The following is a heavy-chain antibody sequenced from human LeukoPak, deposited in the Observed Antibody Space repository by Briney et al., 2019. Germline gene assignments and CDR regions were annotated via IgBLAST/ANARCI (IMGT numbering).Heavy chain of an antibody. Sequence: SETLSLTCTVSGGSISSYYWSWIRQPPGKGLEWIGYIYYSGSTNYNPSLKSRVTISVDTSKNQFSLKLSSVTAADTAVYYCARVSVPGGGYPLQYRSGWYWFDPWGQGTLVTVSS. J-gene: IGHJ5*02. CDR2: IYYSGST. CDR1: GGSISSYY. CDR3: ARVSVPGGGYPLQYRSGWYWFDP. D-gene: IGHD6-19*01. V-gene: IGHV4-59*01.